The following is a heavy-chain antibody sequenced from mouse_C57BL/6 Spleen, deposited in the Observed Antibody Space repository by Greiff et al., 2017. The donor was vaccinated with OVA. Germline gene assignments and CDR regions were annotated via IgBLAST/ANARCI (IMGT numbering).Heavy chain of an antibody. CDR1: GFTFSDAW. Sequence: EVKLVESGGGLVQPGGSMKLSCAASGFTFSDAWMDWVRQSPEKGLEWVAEIRNKANNHATYYAESVKGRFTISRDDSKSSVYLQMNSLRAEDTGIYYCTRGSQLGRYFDVWGTGTTVTVSS. D-gene: IGHD4-1*02. CDR3: TRGSQLGRYFDV. CDR2: IRNKANNHAT. J-gene: IGHJ1*03. V-gene: IGHV6-6*01.